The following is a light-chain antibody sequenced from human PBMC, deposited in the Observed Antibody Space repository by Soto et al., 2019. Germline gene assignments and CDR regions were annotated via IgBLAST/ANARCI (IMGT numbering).Light chain of an antibody. CDR2: GAS. V-gene: IGKV3-20*01. CDR3: QHYGNSPALA. CDR1: QNVRNNY. Sequence: EIVLTQSPGTLSLSPGERATLSCRASQNVRNNYLAWYQQKPGQAPRLIFYGASSRTAGIPDRFSGSGSGTDFTLTISRLEPEDFAVYYCQHYGNSPALAFGGGTKVEIQ. J-gene: IGKJ4*01.